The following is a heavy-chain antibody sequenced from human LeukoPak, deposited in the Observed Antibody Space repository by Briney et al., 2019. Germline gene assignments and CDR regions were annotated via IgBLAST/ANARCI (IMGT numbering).Heavy chain of an antibody. J-gene: IGHJ4*02. CDR1: GFTFSSYV. V-gene: IGHV3-30*04. CDR2: ISYDGSNE. D-gene: IGHD2-2*02. Sequence: GGSLRLSCAASGFTFSSYVMHWIRQAPGKGLEWVAIISYDGSNEYYADSVKGRFTISRDNSKNTLYLQMNSLRAADTAVYYCGIDKGTSYLSAFGYWGKGTMVTFSS. CDR3: GIDKGTSYLSAFGY.